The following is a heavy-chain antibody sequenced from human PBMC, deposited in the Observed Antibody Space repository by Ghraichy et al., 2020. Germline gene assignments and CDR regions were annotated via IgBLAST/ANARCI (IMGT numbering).Heavy chain of an antibody. J-gene: IGHJ4*02. V-gene: IGHV4-30-4*01. CDR2: IYYSGST. D-gene: IGHD3-10*01. Sequence: SQTLSLTCTVSGGSISSGDYYWSWIRQPPGKGLEWIGYIYYSGSTYYNPSLKSRVTISVDTSKNQFSLKLSSVTAADTAVYYCARRVYGSDRFDYWGQGTLVTVSS. CDR1: GGSISSGDYY. CDR3: ARRVYGSDRFDY.